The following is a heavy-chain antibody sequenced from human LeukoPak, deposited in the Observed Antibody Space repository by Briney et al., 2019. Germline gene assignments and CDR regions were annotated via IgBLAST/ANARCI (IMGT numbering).Heavy chain of an antibody. CDR2: IYYSGST. Sequence: SQTLSLTCAVSGGSISSGSYSWSWIRQPPGKGLEWIGYIYYSGSTYYNPSLKSRVTISVDTSKNQFSLKLSSVTAADTAVYYCARVAIGGYCSSTGCYGLRTFDYWGQGTLVTVSS. CDR1: GGSISSGSYS. J-gene: IGHJ4*02. D-gene: IGHD2-2*01. V-gene: IGHV4-30-4*07. CDR3: ARVAIGGYCSSTGCYGLRTFDY.